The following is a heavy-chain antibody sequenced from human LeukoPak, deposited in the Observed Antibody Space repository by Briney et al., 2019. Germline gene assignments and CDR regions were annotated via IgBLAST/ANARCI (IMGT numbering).Heavy chain of an antibody. Sequence: SETLSLTCTVSGGSISSYYRSWIRQPPGKGLEWIGYIYYSGSTNYNPSLKSRVTISVDTSKNQFFLKLSSVTAADTAVYYCARYCSGGSCYSNYYFDYWGQGTLITVSS. J-gene: IGHJ4*02. V-gene: IGHV4-59*01. CDR2: IYYSGST. CDR3: ARYCSGGSCYSNYYFDY. CDR1: GGSISSYY. D-gene: IGHD2-15*01.